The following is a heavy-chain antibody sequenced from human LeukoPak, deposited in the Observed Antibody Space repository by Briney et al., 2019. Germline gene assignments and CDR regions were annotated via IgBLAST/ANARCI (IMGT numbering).Heavy chain of an antibody. CDR1: GGSISSYY. J-gene: IGHJ6*03. CDR3: ARETGSSSWYHYYYYYMDV. CDR2: IYTSGST. Sequence: SETLSLTCTVSGGSISSYYWSWIRQPAGKGLEWIGRIYTSGSTNCNPSLKSRVTMSVDTSKNQFSLKLSSVTAADTAVYYCARETGSSSWYHYYYYYMDVWGKGTTVTISS. V-gene: IGHV4-4*07. D-gene: IGHD6-13*01.